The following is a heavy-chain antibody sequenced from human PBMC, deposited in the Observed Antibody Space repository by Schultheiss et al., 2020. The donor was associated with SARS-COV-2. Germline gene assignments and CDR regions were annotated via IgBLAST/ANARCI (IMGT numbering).Heavy chain of an antibody. Sequence: SQTLSLTCAISGDSVSSNSAAWNWIRQSPSRGLEWLGRTYYRSEWYHDYEVSVKSRITITPDTSKNQFSLQLNSVTPEDTAVYYCARALGGSSRPFDIWGQGTMVTVSS. J-gene: IGHJ3*02. V-gene: IGHV6-1*01. D-gene: IGHD1-26*01. CDR3: ARALGGSSRPFDI. CDR2: TYYRSEWYH. CDR1: GDSVSSNSAA.